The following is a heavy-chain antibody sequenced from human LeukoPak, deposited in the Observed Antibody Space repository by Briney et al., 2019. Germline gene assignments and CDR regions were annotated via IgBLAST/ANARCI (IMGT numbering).Heavy chain of an antibody. Sequence: SETLSLTCTVSGGSISSGGYYWSWIRQRPGKGLEWIGYIYYSGSTYYNPSLKSRVTISVDTSKNQFSLKLSSVTAADTAVYYCARVDYYYYYMDVWGKGTTVTVSS. V-gene: IGHV4-31*03. CDR3: ARVDYYYYYMDV. CDR1: GGSISSGGYY. J-gene: IGHJ6*03. CDR2: IYYSGST.